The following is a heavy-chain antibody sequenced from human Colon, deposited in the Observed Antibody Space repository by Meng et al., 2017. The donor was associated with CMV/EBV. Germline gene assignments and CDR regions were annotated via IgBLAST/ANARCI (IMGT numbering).Heavy chain of an antibody. CDR3: AKDLLRWAFDI. J-gene: IGHJ3*02. Sequence: CASAGFIFSNYAMSWVRQAPGKGLEWVSAFEGGTSDTHYAVSVKGRFTISRDNSKNMLYLQMNSLRAEDTAIYYCAKDLLRWAFDIWGQGTMVTVSS. CDR2: FEGGTSDT. D-gene: IGHD4-23*01. CDR1: GFIFSNYA. V-gene: IGHV3-23*01.